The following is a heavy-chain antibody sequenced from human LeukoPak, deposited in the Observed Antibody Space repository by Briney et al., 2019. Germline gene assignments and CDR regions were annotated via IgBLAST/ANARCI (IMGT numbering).Heavy chain of an antibody. CDR2: FHNSGTS. CDR1: DDSISDYY. V-gene: IGHV4-59*01. D-gene: IGHD3-16*01. Sequence: SETLSLTCTVADDSISDYYRGWIRQPPGKGLEWIGYFHNSGTSTYNPSLKSRVTISADTSKNQFSLKLNSLTTADTAVYYCTRGAGWLIDYWGQGILVTVSS. CDR3: TRGAGWLIDY. J-gene: IGHJ4*02.